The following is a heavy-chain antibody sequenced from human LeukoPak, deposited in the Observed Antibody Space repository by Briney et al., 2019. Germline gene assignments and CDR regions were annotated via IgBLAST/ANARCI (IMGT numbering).Heavy chain of an antibody. V-gene: IGHV1-18*01. CDR3: ARVSPIVVKMAPYYFDY. CDR1: GYTFTSYG. J-gene: IGHJ4*02. CDR2: ISAYNGNT. Sequence: ASVKVSCKASGYTFTSYGISWVRQAPGQGLEWMGWISAYNGNTNYAQKLQGRVTMTADTSTSTAYMELRSLRSDDTAVYYCARVSPIVVKMAPYYFDYWGQGTLVTVSS. D-gene: IGHD2-15*01.